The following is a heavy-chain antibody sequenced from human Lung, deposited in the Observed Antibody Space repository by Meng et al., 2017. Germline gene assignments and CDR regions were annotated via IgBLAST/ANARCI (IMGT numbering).Heavy chain of an antibody. V-gene: IGHV4-34*01. CDR2: INHSGST. CDR3: ARGPTTMAHDFDY. Sequence: VQLQQWVAVLWKPSETRSLTCVGSGGYFSDYYWSWIRQPPGKGLEWIGEINHSGSTNYNPSLESRATISVDTSQNNLSLKLSSVTAADSAVYYCARGPTTMAHDFDYWGQGTLVTVSS. CDR1: GGYFSDYY. D-gene: IGHD4-11*01. J-gene: IGHJ4*02.